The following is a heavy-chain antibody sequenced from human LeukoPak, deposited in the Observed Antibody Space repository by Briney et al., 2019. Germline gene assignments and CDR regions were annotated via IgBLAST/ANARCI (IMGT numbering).Heavy chain of an antibody. CDR3: ARESSSSGKGDWFDP. CDR2: INHSGST. Sequence: SETLSLTCAVYGGSFSGYYWSWIRQPPGKGLEWIGEINHSGSTNYNPSLKSRVTISVDTSKNQFSLKLSSVTAADTAVYYCARESSSSGKGDWFDPWGQGTLVTVSS. J-gene: IGHJ5*02. V-gene: IGHV4-34*01. CDR1: GGSFSGYY. D-gene: IGHD6-13*01.